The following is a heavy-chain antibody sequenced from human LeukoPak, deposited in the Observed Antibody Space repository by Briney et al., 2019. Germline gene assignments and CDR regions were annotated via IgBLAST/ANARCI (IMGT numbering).Heavy chain of an antibody. CDR1: GYTFTGSY. V-gene: IGHV1-2*02. D-gene: IGHD6-19*01. Sequence: ASVEVSCKASGYTFTGSYMHWVRQAPGQGVEWMGWINPNSGGTNYAQKFQGRVTMTRDTSISTAYMELSRLRSDDTAVYYCARVTSGWYDYWGQGTLVTVSS. CDR3: ARVTSGWYDY. CDR2: INPNSGGT. J-gene: IGHJ4*02.